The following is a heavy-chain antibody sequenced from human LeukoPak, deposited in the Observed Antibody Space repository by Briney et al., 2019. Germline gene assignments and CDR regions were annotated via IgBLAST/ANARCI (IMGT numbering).Heavy chain of an antibody. D-gene: IGHD5-24*01. J-gene: IGHJ3*02. V-gene: IGHV4-34*01. CDR2: INHSGST. CDR1: GRSFSVYY. CDR3: VRSRDGYTTFDAFDI. Sequence: SETLSLTCAVYGRSFSVYYWSWIRQPPGKGLEWIGEINHSGSTNYNPSLKSRVTTSVDTSKNQFSLKLSSVTAADTAVYYCVRSRDGYTTFDAFDIWGQGTMVTVSS.